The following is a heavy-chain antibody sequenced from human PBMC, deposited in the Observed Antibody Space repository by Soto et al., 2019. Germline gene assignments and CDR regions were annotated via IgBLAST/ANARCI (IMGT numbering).Heavy chain of an antibody. Sequence: QVQLVQSGAEVKKPGSSVKVSCKASGGTFSSYAISWVRQAPGQGLEWMGGIIPIFGTANYAQKFQGRVTITADESTRTAYMQLSSLRSEDTAVYYCARGRLDEDMGSYGIDVWGQGTTVTVSS. CDR1: GGTFSSYA. CDR2: IIPIFGTA. D-gene: IGHD2-15*01. V-gene: IGHV1-69*01. CDR3: ARGRLDEDMGSYGIDV. J-gene: IGHJ6*02.